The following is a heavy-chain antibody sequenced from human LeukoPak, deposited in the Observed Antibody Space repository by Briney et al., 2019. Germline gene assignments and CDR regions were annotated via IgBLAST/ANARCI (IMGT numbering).Heavy chain of an antibody. D-gene: IGHD3-22*01. Sequence: GGSLRLSCAASGFTFSSYAMHWVRQAPGKGLEWVAVISYDGSNKYYADSVKGRFTISRDNSKNTLYLQMNSLRTEDTAVYFCAKEIYYDSSAFFDYWGQGTLVTVSS. V-gene: IGHV3-30-3*01. CDR3: AKEIYYDSSAFFDY. CDR1: GFTFSSYA. J-gene: IGHJ4*02. CDR2: ISYDGSNK.